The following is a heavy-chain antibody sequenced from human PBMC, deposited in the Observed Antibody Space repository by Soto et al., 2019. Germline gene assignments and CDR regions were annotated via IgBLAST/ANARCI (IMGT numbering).Heavy chain of an antibody. CDR1: GFTFSSYA. V-gene: IGHV3-23*01. D-gene: IGHD1-26*01. J-gene: IGHJ4*02. Sequence: GGSLRLSCAASGFTFSSYAMNWVRQTPGKGLEWVSTLSGSGASTYYTDSVKGRFTISRDNSRNTLYLQMNRLRAEDTAIYYCANSRGNYFDSWGQGTLVTVSS. CDR2: LSGSGAST. CDR3: ANSRGNYFDS.